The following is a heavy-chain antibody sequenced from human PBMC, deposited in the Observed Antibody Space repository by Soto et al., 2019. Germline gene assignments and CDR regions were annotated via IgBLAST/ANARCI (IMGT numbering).Heavy chain of an antibody. V-gene: IGHV1-24*01. CDR2: FDPEDGET. CDR1: CYTLTELS. D-gene: IGHD3-22*01. J-gene: IGHJ4*02. Sequence: SAKVSFKVSCYTLTELSMHWVRQAPGKGLEWMGGFDPEDGETIYAQKFQGRVTMTEDTSTDTAYMELSSLRSEDTAVYYCAIVVRVVVITSFDYWGQGTLVTVSS. CDR3: AIVVRVVVITSFDY.